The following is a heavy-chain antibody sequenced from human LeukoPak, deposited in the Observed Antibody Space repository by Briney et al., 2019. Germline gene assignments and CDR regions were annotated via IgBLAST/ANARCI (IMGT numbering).Heavy chain of an antibody. D-gene: IGHD3-22*01. Sequence: GGSLRLSCAASGFSFSSYNMNWVRQTPGKGLEWVSSITSSSTYTFYADSVKGRFTISRDNARNSLYLQMNSLRAEDTAVYYCAGGSGYYSTPTYFDYWGQGTLVTVSS. J-gene: IGHJ4*02. CDR3: AGGSGYYSTPTYFDY. V-gene: IGHV3-21*01. CDR2: ITSSSTYT. CDR1: GFSFSSYN.